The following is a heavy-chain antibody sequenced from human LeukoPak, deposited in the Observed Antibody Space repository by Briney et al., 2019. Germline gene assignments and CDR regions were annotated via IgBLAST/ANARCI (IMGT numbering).Heavy chain of an antibody. V-gene: IGHV1-8*01. D-gene: IGHD6-19*01. CDR2: MNPNSGNT. CDR3: ATGGTGWGPILPFDRFDYMDV. Sequence: ASVKVSCKASGYTFTSYDINWVRQATGQGLEWMGWMNPNSGNTIYAQKFQGRVTMTEDTSTDTAYMELSSLRSEDTAVYYCATGGTGWGPILPFDRFDYMDVWGKGTTVTVSS. J-gene: IGHJ6*03. CDR1: GYTFTSYD.